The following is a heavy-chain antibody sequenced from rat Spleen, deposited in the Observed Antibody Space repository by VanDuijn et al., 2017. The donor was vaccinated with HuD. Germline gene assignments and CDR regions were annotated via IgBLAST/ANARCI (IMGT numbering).Heavy chain of an antibody. Sequence: EVQLQESGPGLLKPSQSLSLTCSVTGYSITSNFWGWIRKFPGNKMEWMGYIDYSGTTSYNPSLKSRISITRDTSKNQFFLQLNSVTTEDTATYYCARYEYYSSPFAYWGQGTLVTVSS. CDR1: GYSITSNF. J-gene: IGHJ3*01. CDR3: ARYEYYSSPFAY. D-gene: IGHD1-2*01. CDR2: IDYSGTT. V-gene: IGHV3-1*01.